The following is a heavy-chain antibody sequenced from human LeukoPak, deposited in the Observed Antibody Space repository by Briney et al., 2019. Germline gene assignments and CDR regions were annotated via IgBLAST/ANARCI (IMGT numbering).Heavy chain of an antibody. V-gene: IGHV4-59*08. CDR3: ARHAAYYYDSSHFDY. Sequence: ASETLSLTCTVSGGSISSYYWSWIRQPPGKGLEWIGYIYYSGSTNYNPSLKSRVTISVDTSKNQFSLKLSSVTAADTAVYYCARHAAYYYDSSHFDYWGQGTLVTVSS. J-gene: IGHJ4*02. CDR2: IYYSGST. CDR1: GGSISSYY. D-gene: IGHD3-22*01.